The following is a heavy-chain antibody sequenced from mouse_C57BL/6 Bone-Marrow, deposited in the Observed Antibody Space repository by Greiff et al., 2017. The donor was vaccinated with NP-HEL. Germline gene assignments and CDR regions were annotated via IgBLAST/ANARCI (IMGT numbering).Heavy chain of an antibody. CDR1: GYTFTSYW. Sequence: QVQLQQSGAELVRPGSSVKLSCKASGYTFTSYWMHWVKQRPIQGLEWIGNIDPSDSETHYNQKFKDKATLTVDKSSSTAYMQLSSLTSEDSAVYYCASFYYGSRRRAMDYWGQGTSVTVSS. CDR3: ASFYYGSRRRAMDY. V-gene: IGHV1-52*01. CDR2: IDPSDSET. J-gene: IGHJ4*01. D-gene: IGHD1-1*01.